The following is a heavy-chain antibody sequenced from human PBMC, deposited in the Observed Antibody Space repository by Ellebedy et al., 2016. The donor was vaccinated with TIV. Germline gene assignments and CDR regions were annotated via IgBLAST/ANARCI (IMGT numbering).Heavy chain of an antibody. Sequence: ASVKVSXXASGYTFTSYGISWVRQAPGQGLEWMGWISAYNGNTNYAQKFQGRVTMTRNTSISTAYMELSSLRSEDTAVYYCARGLRDYFDYWGQGTLVTVSS. J-gene: IGHJ4*02. CDR3: ARGLRDYFDY. D-gene: IGHD4-17*01. CDR1: GYTFTSYG. V-gene: IGHV1-18*01. CDR2: ISAYNGNT.